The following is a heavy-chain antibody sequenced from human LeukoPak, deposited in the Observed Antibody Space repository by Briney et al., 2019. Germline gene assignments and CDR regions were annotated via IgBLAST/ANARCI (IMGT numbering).Heavy chain of an antibody. CDR3: ARDPIRITMIVVPRWAFDI. CDR2: IYYSGST. Sequence: SETLSLTCTVSGGSISSSSYYWGWIRQPPGKGLEWIGSIYYSGSTYYHPSLKSRVTISVDTSKNQFSLKLSSVTAADAAVYYCARDPIRITMIVVPRWAFDIWGQGTMVTVSS. D-gene: IGHD3-22*01. V-gene: IGHV4-39*07. J-gene: IGHJ3*02. CDR1: GGSISSSSYY.